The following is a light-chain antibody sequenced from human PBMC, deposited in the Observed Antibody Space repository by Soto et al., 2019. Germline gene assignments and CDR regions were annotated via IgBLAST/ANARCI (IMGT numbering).Light chain of an antibody. CDR2: DVS. J-gene: IGLJ1*01. CDR3: SSYTSSSTPYV. CDR1: SSDIGVYNY. V-gene: IGLV2-14*01. Sequence: QPALTQPASVSGSPGQSITVSCTGTSSDIGVYNYVSWYQQHPGKAPKLMIYDVSNRPSGVSNRFSGSKSGNTASLTISGLQAEDEAYYCCSSYTSSSTPYVFGTGTKVTVL.